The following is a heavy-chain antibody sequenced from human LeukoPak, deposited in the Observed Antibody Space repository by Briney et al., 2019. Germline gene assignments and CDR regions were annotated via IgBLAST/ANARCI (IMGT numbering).Heavy chain of an antibody. CDR1: GGSISSYY. V-gene: IGHV4-59*08. CDR3: ARIPIWETNRSAFDS. CDR2: IYYSGST. D-gene: IGHD1-26*01. Sequence: PSETLSLTCTVSGGSISSYYWSWIRQPPGKGLEWIGYIYYSGSTNYNPSLKSRVTISVDSSKNHFALILSSVTAADTAVYYCARIPIWETNRSAFDSWGHGALVAVSS. J-gene: IGHJ5*01.